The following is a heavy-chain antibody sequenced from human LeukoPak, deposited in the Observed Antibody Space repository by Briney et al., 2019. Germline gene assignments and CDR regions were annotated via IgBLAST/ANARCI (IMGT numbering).Heavy chain of an antibody. Sequence: GASVKVSCKVSGYTLTELSMHWVRQAPGKGLEWMGGFDPEDGETIYAQKFQGRVTMTEDTSTDTAYMELSSLRSEDTAVYYCATVTPGYCSSTSCPREYYYYMDVWGKGTTVTVSS. J-gene: IGHJ6*03. CDR1: GYTLTELS. V-gene: IGHV1-24*01. CDR3: ATVTPGYCSSTSCPREYYYYMDV. D-gene: IGHD2-2*01. CDR2: FDPEDGET.